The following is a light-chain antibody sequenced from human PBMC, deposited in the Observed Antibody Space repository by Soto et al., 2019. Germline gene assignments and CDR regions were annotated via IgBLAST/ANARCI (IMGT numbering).Light chain of an antibody. V-gene: IGKV3-20*01. J-gene: IGKJ1*01. CDR1: QSVSHNY. CDR2: GAS. CDR3: QHYGDSPWP. Sequence: EIVWTQSPGPLSLSPGERATLSCRSSQSVSHNYLAWYQQKPGQAPRLLIYGASTRAPGIPDRFSGSGSATDFTLTISRLEPEDFAVYYCQHYGDSPWPFGQGTKVDIK.